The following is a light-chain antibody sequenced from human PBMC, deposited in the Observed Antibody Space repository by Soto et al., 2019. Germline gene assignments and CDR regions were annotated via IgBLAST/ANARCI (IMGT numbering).Light chain of an antibody. J-gene: IGLJ1*01. Sequence: QSVLTQPASVSGSPGQSITISCTGTSSDVGGYNYVSWYQQHPGKAPKLMISEVSNRPSGVSNRFSGSKSGNTASLTISGLQAEYEADYYCSSYTSSSIDYVFGTGTKVTVL. CDR1: SSDVGGYNY. CDR2: EVS. V-gene: IGLV2-14*01. CDR3: SSYTSSSIDYV.